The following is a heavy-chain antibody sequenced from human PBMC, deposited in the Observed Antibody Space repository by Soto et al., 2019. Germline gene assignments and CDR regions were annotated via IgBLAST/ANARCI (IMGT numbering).Heavy chain of an antibody. V-gene: IGHV3-7*03. D-gene: IGHD2-21*02. CDR1: GFTLSTYW. Sequence: EVQLVESGGGLVQPGGSLRLSCDASGFTLSTYWMSWVRQSPGKGLEWVANIQHDVSEKYYVGSVKGRFIISRDNAKTSVYLQMNRRRVEDTAVYDWARERKGGDVDYWGQGTLVTVSS. CDR3: ARERKGGDVDY. J-gene: IGHJ4*02. CDR2: IQHDVSEK.